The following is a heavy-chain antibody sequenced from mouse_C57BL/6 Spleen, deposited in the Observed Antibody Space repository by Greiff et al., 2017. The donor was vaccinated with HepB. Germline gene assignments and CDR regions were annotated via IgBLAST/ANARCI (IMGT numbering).Heavy chain of an antibody. J-gene: IGHJ2*01. D-gene: IGHD2-4*01. CDR1: GYAFSSSW. CDR2: IYPGDGDT. CDR3: ARGGYDYESFDD. V-gene: IGHV1-82*01. Sequence: VQLQQSGPELVKPGASVKISCKASGYAFSSSWMNWVKQRPGKGLEWIGRIYPGDGDTNYNGKFKGKATLTADKSSSTAYMQLSSLTSEDSAVYFCARGGYDYESFDDWGQGTTLTVSS.